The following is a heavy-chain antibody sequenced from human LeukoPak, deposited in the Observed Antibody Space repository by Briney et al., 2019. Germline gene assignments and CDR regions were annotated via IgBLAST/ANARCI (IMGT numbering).Heavy chain of an antibody. CDR1: GFSISSNY. D-gene: IGHD3-3*01. CDR2: IYSGGNT. Sequence: GGSLRLSCAASGFSISSNYMGWVRQAPGKGLEGVSLIYSGGNTFYADSVKGRFTISRDNSKNTLYLQMNSLRAEDTAVYYCARLMRGYPTYWGQGTLVTVSS. J-gene: IGHJ4*02. CDR3: ARLMRGYPTY. V-gene: IGHV3-53*01.